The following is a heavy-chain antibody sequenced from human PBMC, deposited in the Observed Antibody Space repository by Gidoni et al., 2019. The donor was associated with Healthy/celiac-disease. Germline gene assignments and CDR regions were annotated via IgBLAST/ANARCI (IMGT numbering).Heavy chain of an antibody. CDR2: IYYSGST. V-gene: IGHV4-39*01. CDR3: ARLDRKTMAPDY. Sequence: QLQLQESGPGLVKPSETLSLTCTVSGGSISSSSYYWGWIRQPPGKGLEWIGSIYYSGSTYYNPSLKSRVTISVDTSKNQFSLKLSSVTAADTAVYYCARLDRKTMAPDYWGQGTLVTVSS. J-gene: IGHJ4*02. D-gene: IGHD3-10*01. CDR1: GGSISSSSYY.